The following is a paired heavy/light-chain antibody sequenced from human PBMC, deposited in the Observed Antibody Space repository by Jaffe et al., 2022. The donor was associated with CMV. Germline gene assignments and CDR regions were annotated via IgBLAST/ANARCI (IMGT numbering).Heavy chain of an antibody. CDR2: SRNKANSYTT. Sequence: EVRLVESGGGLVQPGGSLRLSCAVSGFTFSDHFMEWVRQAPGRGLEWIGRSRNKANSYTTEYAASVKGRFTISRDDSKNSLYLQMDSLKIEDTAVYYCTRASPTFSVLRGTYHYAMGVWGQGTTVTVSS. J-gene: IGHJ6*02. CDR3: TRASPTFSVLRGTYHYAMGV. D-gene: IGHD3-10*01. V-gene: IGHV3-72*01. CDR1: GFTFSDHF.
Light chain of an antibody. CDR3: QQYKNYPLT. Sequence: DIQMTQSPSSLSAFVGDTVTITCRASQGISSHLAWFQHKPGKAPKSLIYDVSTLQSGVPSKFSGSGYGTDFTLTISSLQPEDFATYYCQQYKNYPLTFGGGTKVEIK. J-gene: IGKJ4*01. CDR1: QGISSH. CDR2: DVS. V-gene: IGKV1-16*02.